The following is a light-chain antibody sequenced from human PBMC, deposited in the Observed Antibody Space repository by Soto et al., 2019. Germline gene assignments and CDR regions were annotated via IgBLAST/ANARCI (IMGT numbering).Light chain of an antibody. CDR1: QSVRTN. V-gene: IGKV3-15*01. CDR3: QQYSLWPRT. J-gene: IGKJ4*01. CDR2: GAS. Sequence: EIVMTQSPATLSVSPGETVTLSCRASQSVRTNLAWYQHKPGQSPRLLIYGASNRATGFPARFSGSGSGTEFTLTISSLQSEDFAVYYCQQYSLWPRTFGGGTKVDIK.